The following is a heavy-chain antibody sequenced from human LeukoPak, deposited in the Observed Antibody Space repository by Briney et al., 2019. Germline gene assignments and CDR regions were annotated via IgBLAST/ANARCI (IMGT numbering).Heavy chain of an antibody. J-gene: IGHJ4*02. D-gene: IGHD5-18*01. V-gene: IGHV4-59*12. Sequence: PSETLSLTCTVSGGSISSYYWSWLRQPPGKGLEWIGYIYYSGSTNYNPSLKSRVTISVDTSKNQFSLKLSSVTAADTAVYYCAREKTAMVADFDYWGQGTLVTVSS. CDR2: IYYSGST. CDR1: GGSISSYY. CDR3: AREKTAMVADFDY.